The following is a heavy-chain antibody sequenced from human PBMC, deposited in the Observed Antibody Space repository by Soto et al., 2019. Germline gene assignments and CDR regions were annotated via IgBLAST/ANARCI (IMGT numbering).Heavy chain of an antibody. Sequence: SETLSLTCTVSGGSITSSEYYWSWIRQSPGKGLEWIAYIYHSGSTYYSPSLQSRVTISVDTSKNQFSLKLSSVTAADTAVYYCARGPPNWNSLSGAFDIWGQGTMVTVSS. CDR2: IYHSGST. CDR3: ARGPPNWNSLSGAFDI. CDR1: GGSITSSEYY. D-gene: IGHD1-7*01. J-gene: IGHJ3*02. V-gene: IGHV4-30-4*01.